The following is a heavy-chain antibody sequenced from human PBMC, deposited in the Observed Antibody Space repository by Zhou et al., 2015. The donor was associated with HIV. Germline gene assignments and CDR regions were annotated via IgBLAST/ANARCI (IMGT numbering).Heavy chain of an antibody. CDR1: GGTFSSNG. J-gene: IGHJ2*01. CDR2: ITPILGTA. CDR3: ARERGGATRPGWRYFGS. Sequence: QVQLVQSGAEVKKPGSSVKVSCKASGGTFSSNGISWVRQAPGQGLEWLGGITPILGTAKYAQKFQDRVTITADRSTNTAYMELRSLRFDDTAVYYCARERGGATRPGWRYFGSLGPWHPGHCLL. D-gene: IGHD6-6*01. V-gene: IGHV1-69*06.